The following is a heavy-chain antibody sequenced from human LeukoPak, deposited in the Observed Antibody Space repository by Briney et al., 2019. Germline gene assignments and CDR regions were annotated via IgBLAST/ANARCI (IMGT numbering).Heavy chain of an antibody. D-gene: IGHD6-19*01. CDR1: GFTFSSYW. CDR3: ARASWDSSGWFDAFDI. V-gene: IGHV3-7*01. Sequence: PGGSLRLSCAASGFTFSSYWMSWVRQAPGKGLEWVANIKQDGSEKYYVDSVKGRFTISRDNAKNSLYLQMNSLRAEDTAVYYCARASWDSSGWFDAFDIWGQGTMVTVSS. CDR2: IKQDGSEK. J-gene: IGHJ3*02.